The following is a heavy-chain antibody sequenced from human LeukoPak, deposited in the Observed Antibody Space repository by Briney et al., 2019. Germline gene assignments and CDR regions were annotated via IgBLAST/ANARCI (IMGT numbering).Heavy chain of an antibody. D-gene: IGHD3-22*01. CDR2: MNPNSGNT. J-gene: IGHJ4*02. Sequence: ASVKVSCKASGYTFTSYDINWVRQATGRGLEWMGWMNPNSGNTGYAQKFQGRVTMTRNTSISTAYMELSSLRSEDTAVYYCARGVGSGYYRSYYFDYWGQGTLVTVSS. CDR3: ARGVGSGYYRSYYFDY. V-gene: IGHV1-8*01. CDR1: GYTFTSYD.